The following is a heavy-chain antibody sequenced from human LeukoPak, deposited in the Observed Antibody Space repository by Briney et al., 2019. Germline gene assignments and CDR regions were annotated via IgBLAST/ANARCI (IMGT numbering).Heavy chain of an antibody. CDR3: ARGLYASGSSHDF. CDR2: IKHDGSEG. J-gene: IGHJ4*02. CDR1: GFTFSMNW. Sequence: PGGSLRLSCAASGFTFSMNWMSWVRQAPGKGLEWVANIKHDGSEGYYGDSVKGRFTISRDNAKNSLYLQMNSLRAEDTAVYYCARGLYASGSSHDFWGQGALVAVSS. D-gene: IGHD3-10*01. V-gene: IGHV3-7*03.